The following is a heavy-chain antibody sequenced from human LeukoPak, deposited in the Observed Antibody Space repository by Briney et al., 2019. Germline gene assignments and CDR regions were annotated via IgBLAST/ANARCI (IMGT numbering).Heavy chain of an antibody. CDR1: GLTFSSYS. CDR3: ARGATVVSDY. V-gene: IGHV3-21*01. CDR2: ISSSSGYI. D-gene: IGHD4-23*01. J-gene: IGHJ4*02. Sequence: GGSLRLSCAASGLTFSSYSMSWVRQAPGKGLEWVSSISSSSGYIYYADSVKGRFTISRDNAKNSLYLQMNSLRAEDTAVYYCARGATVVSDYWGQGTLVTVSS.